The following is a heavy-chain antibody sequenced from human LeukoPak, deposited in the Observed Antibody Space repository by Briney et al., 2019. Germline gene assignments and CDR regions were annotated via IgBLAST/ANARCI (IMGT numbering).Heavy chain of an antibody. V-gene: IGHV3-30*18. CDR3: AKDRSYSSGWYGNWFDP. CDR2: ISYDGSNK. Sequence: GRSLRLSCAASGFTFSSYGMHWVRQAPGKGLEWEAVISYDGSNKYYADSVKGRFTISRDNSKNTLYLQMNSLRAEDTAVYYCAKDRSYSSGWYGNWFDPWGQGTLVTVSS. CDR1: GFTFSSYG. D-gene: IGHD6-19*01. J-gene: IGHJ5*02.